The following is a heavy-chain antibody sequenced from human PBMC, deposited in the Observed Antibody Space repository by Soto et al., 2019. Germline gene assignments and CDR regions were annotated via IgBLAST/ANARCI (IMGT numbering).Heavy chain of an antibody. D-gene: IGHD1-26*01. CDR2: IYHSGST. Sequence: QVQLQESGPGLVRPSGTLSLTCAVSGASISSTTSGNWWSWVRQHPGKGLEWIGEIYHSGSTNYIPSLKSRVTMSVDKSKNQFSLRLSSLTAADTAVYYCARMVGATLVDFWGQGTLVTVSS. V-gene: IGHV4-4*02. CDR3: ARMVGATLVDF. J-gene: IGHJ4*02. CDR1: GASISSTTSGNW.